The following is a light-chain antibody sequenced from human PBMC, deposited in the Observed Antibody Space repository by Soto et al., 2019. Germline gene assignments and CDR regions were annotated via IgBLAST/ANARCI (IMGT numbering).Light chain of an antibody. Sequence: QLVLTQSPSASASLGASVKLTCTLSSGHSNYAIAWHQQQPEKGPRYLMVLNTDGSHSKGDGIPDRFSGSSSGAERYLPITSLQSEDEADYYCQTWGTGNWVFGGGTKLTVL. CDR1: SGHSNYA. CDR2: LNTDGSH. J-gene: IGLJ3*02. V-gene: IGLV4-69*01. CDR3: QTWGTGNWV.